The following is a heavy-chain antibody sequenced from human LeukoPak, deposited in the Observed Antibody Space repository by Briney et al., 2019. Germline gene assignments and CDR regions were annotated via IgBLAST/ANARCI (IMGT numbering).Heavy chain of an antibody. Sequence: PSETLSLTCSVSGGSISSSLYHWGWLRQPPGKGLEWIGNVFHSGNTYSSPSLQSRVAFSVDTSKDQFSLKSTSVTATDTAVYYCARQIVGTSWNYYYSYIDVWGKGTSVSVSS. CDR3: ARQIVGTSWNYYYSYIDV. D-gene: IGHD1-1*01. CDR1: GGSISSSLYH. V-gene: IGHV4-39*01. J-gene: IGHJ6*03. CDR2: VFHSGNT.